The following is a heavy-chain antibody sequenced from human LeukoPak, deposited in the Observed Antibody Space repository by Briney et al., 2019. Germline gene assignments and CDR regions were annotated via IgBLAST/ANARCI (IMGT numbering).Heavy chain of an antibody. CDR1: GFSFSNHI. V-gene: IGHV3-21*01. Sequence: PGGSLRLSCAASGFSFSNHIMNWVRQAPGKGLEWVSSISPSSTYIYYGDSVKGRFTISRDNAKNSLYLQMNSLRVEDTAVYYCARDRGTSGFDYWGQGTLVTVSS. CDR2: ISPSSTYI. CDR3: ARDRGTSGFDY. J-gene: IGHJ4*02. D-gene: IGHD3-10*01.